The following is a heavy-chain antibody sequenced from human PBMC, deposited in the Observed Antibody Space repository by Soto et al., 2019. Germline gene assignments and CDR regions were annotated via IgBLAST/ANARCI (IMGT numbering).Heavy chain of an antibody. CDR1: GGSISGYY. CDR2: IYYSGST. D-gene: IGHD1-20*01. Sequence: SETLSLTCTVSGGSISGYYWSWIRQPPGKGLEWIGYIYYSGSTNYNPSLKSRVTISVDTSKNQFSLKLSSVTAADTAVYYCARHTSDNWNDGGDFDYWGQGTLVTVSS. J-gene: IGHJ4*02. CDR3: ARHTSDNWNDGGDFDY. V-gene: IGHV4-59*08.